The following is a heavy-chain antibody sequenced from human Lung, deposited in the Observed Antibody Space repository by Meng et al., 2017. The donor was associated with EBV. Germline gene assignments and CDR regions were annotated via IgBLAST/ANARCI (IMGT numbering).Heavy chain of an antibody. CDR1: GDSISSSNW. J-gene: IGHJ5*02. Sequence: QLQPQESGPGLVKPSETLSLTCTVSGDSISSSNWWSWVRQPPGKGLEWIGEIYHSGSTNYNPSLKSRVTISMDTSKNQFSLKLSSVTAADTAVYYCARERDTRWFDPWGRGTLVTVSS. V-gene: IGHV4-4*02. CDR3: ARERDTRWFDP. CDR2: IYHSGST. D-gene: IGHD5-18*01.